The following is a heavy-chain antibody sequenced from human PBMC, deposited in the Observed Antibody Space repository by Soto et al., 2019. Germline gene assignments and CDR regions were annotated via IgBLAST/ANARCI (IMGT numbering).Heavy chain of an antibody. CDR3: ARFRRNYFGD. D-gene: IGHD3-10*01. Sequence: QVQLQESGPGLVKPSETLSLTCTVSGDSMSPFYWSWIRQPPGKGLEWIGYIYHIWTTTYKPSLKRRVTISLDSSNNQFSLKLTSVTAADTAVYYCARFRRNYFGDWGQGTLVTVSS. V-gene: IGHV4-59*01. J-gene: IGHJ4*02. CDR2: IYHIWTT. CDR1: GDSMSPFY.